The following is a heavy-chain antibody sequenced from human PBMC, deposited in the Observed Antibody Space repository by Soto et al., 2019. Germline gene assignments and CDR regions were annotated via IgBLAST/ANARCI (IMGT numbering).Heavy chain of an antibody. CDR2: ISSNGRST. J-gene: IGHJ4*02. CDR3: ARDRCTNGVCYAASDY. Sequence: GGSLILSCATSGFTFGTYAMHWVRQAPGKGLEYVSAISSNGRSTYYANSVKGRFTISRDNSKHTLYLQMDSLRAEDMAVYYCARDRCTNGVCYAASDYWGQRNLVTVSS. V-gene: IGHV3-64*01. D-gene: IGHD2-8*01. CDR1: GFTFGTYA.